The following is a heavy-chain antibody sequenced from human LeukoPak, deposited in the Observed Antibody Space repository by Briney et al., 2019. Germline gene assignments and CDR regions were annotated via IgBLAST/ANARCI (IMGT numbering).Heavy chain of an antibody. CDR3: ARDGIVGATNHIWFDP. CDR1: GGTFSSYA. CDR2: IIPIFGTA. D-gene: IGHD1-26*01. Sequence: SVKVSCKASGGTFSSYAISWVRQAPGQGLEWIGGIIPIFGTANYAQKFQGRVTITTDESTSTAYMELSSLRSEDTAVYYCARDGIVGATNHIWFDPWGQGTLVTVSS. V-gene: IGHV1-69*05. J-gene: IGHJ5*02.